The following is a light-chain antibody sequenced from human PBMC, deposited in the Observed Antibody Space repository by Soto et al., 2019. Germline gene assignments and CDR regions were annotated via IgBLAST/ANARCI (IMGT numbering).Light chain of an antibody. J-gene: IGKJ4*01. CDR2: GAS. Sequence: IVMTQSPATLSVSPGERSTRSCRASHSVSSNLAWYQQKPGQAPRLLIYGASTRATGIPASFRGSGSGTEITITISSLESGDFAVHYCQQYNKGPPLPFAGGTKL. CDR1: HSVSSN. V-gene: IGKV3-15*01. CDR3: QQYNKGPPLP.